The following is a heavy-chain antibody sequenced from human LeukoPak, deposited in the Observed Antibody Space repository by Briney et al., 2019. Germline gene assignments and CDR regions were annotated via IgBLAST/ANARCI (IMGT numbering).Heavy chain of an antibody. CDR1: GGSISSGGYY. CDR3: ARGLGVPPDY. CDR2: IYYSGST. V-gene: IGHV4-31*03. Sequence: SETLSLTCTVSGGSISSGGYYWSWIRQHPGKGLEWIGYIYYSGSTYYNPSLKSRVTISVDTSKNQFSLKLGSVTAADTAVYYCARGLGVPPDYWGQGTLVTVSS. D-gene: IGHD3-10*01. J-gene: IGHJ4*02.